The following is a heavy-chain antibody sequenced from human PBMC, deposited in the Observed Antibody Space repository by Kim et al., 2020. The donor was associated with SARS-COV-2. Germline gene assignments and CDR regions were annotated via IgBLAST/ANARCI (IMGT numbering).Heavy chain of an antibody. Sequence: GGSLRLSCAASGFTFSSYSMNWVRQAPGKGLEWVSSISSSSSYIYYADSVKGRFTISRDNAKNSLYLQMNSLRAEDTAVYYCARDRYGYYEFDYWGQGTLVTVSS. CDR2: ISSSSSYI. J-gene: IGHJ4*02. CDR1: GFTFSSYS. CDR3: ARDRYGYYEFDY. V-gene: IGHV3-21*01. D-gene: IGHD4-17*01.